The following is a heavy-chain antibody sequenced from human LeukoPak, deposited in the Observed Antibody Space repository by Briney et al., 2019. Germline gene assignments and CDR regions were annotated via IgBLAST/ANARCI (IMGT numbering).Heavy chain of an antibody. CDR1: GFTFSSYS. CDR2: ISSSGYYI. V-gene: IGHV3-21*01. CDR3: VRGLWFGEPYFADFDY. D-gene: IGHD3-10*01. J-gene: IGHJ4*02. Sequence: GGSLRLSCTASGFTFSSYSMNWVRQAPGKGLEWVSSISSSGYYIYYADSVKGRFTISRDNARNSLSLQMNSLRAEDTAVYYCVRGLWFGEPYFADFDYWGQGTLVTVSS.